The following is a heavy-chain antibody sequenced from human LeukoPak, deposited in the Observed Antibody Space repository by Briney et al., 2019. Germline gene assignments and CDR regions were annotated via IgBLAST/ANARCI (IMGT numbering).Heavy chain of an antibody. V-gene: IGHV3-7*01. Sequence: PGGSLRLSCAASGFTFSNYWMSWVRQAPGKGLEWMANIKQDGSEKYYVASVKGRFTISTDNAKNSLYLQMNSVRAEDTAVYYCARGDNWGNTVYWGQGTLVTVSS. J-gene: IGHJ4*02. CDR1: GFTFSNYW. CDR2: IKQDGSEK. D-gene: IGHD7-27*01. CDR3: ARGDNWGNTVY.